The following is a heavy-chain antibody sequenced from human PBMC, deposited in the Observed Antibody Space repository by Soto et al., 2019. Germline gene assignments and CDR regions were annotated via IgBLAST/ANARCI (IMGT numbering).Heavy chain of an antibody. V-gene: IGHV4-59*01. J-gene: IGHJ6*02. CDR3: ARDSPNYDFWSGYGPLHYYGMDV. CDR2: IYYSGST. D-gene: IGHD3-3*01. CDR1: GGSISSYY. Sequence: SETLSLTCTVSGGSISSYYWSWIRQPPGKGLEWIGYIYYSGSTNYNPSLKSRVTISVDTSKNQFSLKLSSVTAADTAVYYCARDSPNYDFWSGYGPLHYYGMDVWGQGATVTVSS.